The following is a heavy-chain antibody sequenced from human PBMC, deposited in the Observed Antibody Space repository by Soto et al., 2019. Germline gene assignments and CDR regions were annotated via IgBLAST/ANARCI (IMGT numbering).Heavy chain of an antibody. J-gene: IGHJ6*02. CDR3: ARDNGDSGYDYYYYYGMDV. D-gene: IGHD5-12*01. Sequence: LRLSCAASGFTFSSYWMSWVRQAPGKGLQWVATIKLDGREKYYVDSVKGRFTISRDNAGDSLYLQMNSLRAEDTAVYYCARDNGDSGYDYYYYYGMDVWGQGTTVTVS. CDR2: IKLDGREK. V-gene: IGHV3-7*01. CDR1: GFTFSSYW.